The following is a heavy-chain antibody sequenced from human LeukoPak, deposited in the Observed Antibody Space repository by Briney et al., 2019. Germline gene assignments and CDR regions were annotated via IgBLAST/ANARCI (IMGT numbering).Heavy chain of an antibody. CDR3: ARVSYGDYVPMAPEYYFDY. D-gene: IGHD4-17*01. V-gene: IGHV1-18*01. CDR1: GGTFSSYT. J-gene: IGHJ4*02. CDR2: ISAYNGNT. Sequence: ASVKVSCKASGGTFSSYTISWVRQAPGQGLEWMGWISAYNGNTNYAQKLQGRVTMTTDTSTSTAYMELRSLRSDDTAVYYCARVSYGDYVPMAPEYYFDYWGQGTLVTVSS.